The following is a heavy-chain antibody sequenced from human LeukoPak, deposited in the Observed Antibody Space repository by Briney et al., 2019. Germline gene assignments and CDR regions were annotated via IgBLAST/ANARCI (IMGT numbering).Heavy chain of an antibody. D-gene: IGHD2-2*02. CDR3: ARGRPNTSVLDF. CDR1: GASISSYY. J-gene: IGHJ4*02. Sequence: PSETLSLTCTVSGASISSYYWSWIRQPAGKGLEWIGHIYTTGSTKYNPSLKSRITMSVDMSKESFSLRLRSVTAADTAVYYCARGRPNTSVLDFWGQGTLVTVSS. V-gene: IGHV4-4*07. CDR2: IYTTGST.